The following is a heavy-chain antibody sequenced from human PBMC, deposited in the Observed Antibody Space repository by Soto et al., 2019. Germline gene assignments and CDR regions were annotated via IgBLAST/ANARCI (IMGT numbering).Heavy chain of an antibody. V-gene: IGHV3-30*18. CDR1: GFTFSSYG. Sequence: QVQLVESGGGVVQPGRSLRLSCAASGFTFSSYGMHWVRQAPGKGLEWVAVISYDGNNKYYADSVKGRFTISRDDSKNTVYLEMNSLRNEATAVYSCAKDAQSCSSGVCLHNWVDPWGQGTLVTVSS. D-gene: IGHD2-8*01. CDR3: AKDAQSCSSGVCLHNWVDP. CDR2: ISYDGNNK. J-gene: IGHJ5*02.